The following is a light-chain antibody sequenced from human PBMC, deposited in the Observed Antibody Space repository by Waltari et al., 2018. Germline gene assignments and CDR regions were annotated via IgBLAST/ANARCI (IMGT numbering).Light chain of an antibody. J-gene: IGLJ3*02. CDR2: DVS. CDR1: SRYFGGYNY. CDR3: CSYAGRYTWV. V-gene: IGLV2-11*01. Sequence: QSALTQPRSVSGSPGQSVTISCTGTSRYFGGYNYVSWFQQHPGKAPKLMIHDVSKRPSGVPDRFSGSKSGNTASLTISGLQADDETDYYCCSYAGRYTWVFGGGTKLTVL.